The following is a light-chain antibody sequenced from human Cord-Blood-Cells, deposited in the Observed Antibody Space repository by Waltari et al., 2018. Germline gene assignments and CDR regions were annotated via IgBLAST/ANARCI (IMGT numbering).Light chain of an antibody. V-gene: IGLV2-23*01. CDR2: EGS. CDR3: CSYAGSSTWV. J-gene: IGLJ3*02. Sequence: QSALTQPASVSGSSGQSITISCTGTSSDVGCYNLVSWYQQHPGKAPKLMIYEGSKRPSGVSNRFSGSKSGNTASLSISGLQAEDEADYYCCSYAGSSTWVFGGWTKLTVL. CDR1: SSDVGCYNL.